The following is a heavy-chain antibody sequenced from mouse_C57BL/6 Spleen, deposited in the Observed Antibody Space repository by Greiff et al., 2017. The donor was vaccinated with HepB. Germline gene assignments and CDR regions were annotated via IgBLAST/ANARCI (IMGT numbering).Heavy chain of an antibody. D-gene: IGHD4-1*01. Sequence: QVQLKESGAELVKPGASVKISCKASGYAFSSYWMNWVKQRPGKGLEWIGQIYPGDGDTNYNGKFKGKATLTADKSSSTAYMQLSSLTSEDSAVYFCARTGTEGAWFAYWGQGTLVTVSA. CDR3: ARTGTEGAWFAY. CDR2: IYPGDGDT. CDR1: GYAFSSYW. V-gene: IGHV1-80*01. J-gene: IGHJ3*01.